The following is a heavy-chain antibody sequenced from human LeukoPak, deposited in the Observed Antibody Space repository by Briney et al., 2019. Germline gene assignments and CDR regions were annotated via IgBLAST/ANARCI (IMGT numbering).Heavy chain of an antibody. CDR1: GGSISSSSYY. V-gene: IGHV4-39*01. Sequence: SETLSLTCTVSGGSISSSSYYWGWIRQPPGKGLEWIGSIYYSGSTYYNPSLKSRVTISVDTSKNQFSLKLSSVTAADTAVYYCARRSYDILTGYYNVDYWGRGTLVTVSS. CDR2: IYYSGST. D-gene: IGHD3-9*01. J-gene: IGHJ4*02. CDR3: ARRSYDILTGYYNVDY.